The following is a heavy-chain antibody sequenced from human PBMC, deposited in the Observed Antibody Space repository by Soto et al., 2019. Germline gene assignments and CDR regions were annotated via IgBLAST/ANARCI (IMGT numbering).Heavy chain of an antibody. J-gene: IGHJ5*02. D-gene: IGHD6-19*01. CDR2: VWSDGSNK. Sequence: QVQLVESGGGVVQPGRSLRLSCAASGFTFSSYGMHWVRQAPGKGLAWVAVVWSDGSNKYYADSVKGRFTISRDNSKNTLYLQMNSLRAEDTAVYYCARSGEWLRLGWFDPWGHGTLVTVSS. CDR1: GFTFSSYG. CDR3: ARSGEWLRLGWFDP. V-gene: IGHV3-33*01.